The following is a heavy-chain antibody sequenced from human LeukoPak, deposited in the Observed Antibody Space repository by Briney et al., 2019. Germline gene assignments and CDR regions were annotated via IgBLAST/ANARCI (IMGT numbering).Heavy chain of an antibody. D-gene: IGHD2-8*02. CDR2: ISSSTGYI. Sequence: SGGSLRLSCAASGFTFSSYTMNWVRQAPGKGLEWVSSISSSTGYIYYADSVKGRFTISRDNAKNSLYLQMNSLRAEDTAVYYCASRLLGNAFDIWGQGTMVTVSS. J-gene: IGHJ3*02. CDR3: ASRLLGNAFDI. V-gene: IGHV3-21*01. CDR1: GFTFSSYT.